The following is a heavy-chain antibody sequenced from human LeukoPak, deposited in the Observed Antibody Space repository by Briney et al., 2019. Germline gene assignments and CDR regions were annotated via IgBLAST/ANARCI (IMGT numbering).Heavy chain of an antibody. D-gene: IGHD6-6*01. CDR3: ARRARLAFDI. CDR1: EFTFSTYW. V-gene: IGHV3-7*01. CDR2: INQDGSGK. Sequence: GGSLRLSCAASEFTFSTYWMNWVRQAPGKGLEWVANINQDGSGKYYVDSVKGRFTISRDNAKNSLYLQMNSLSADDTAVYYCARRARLAFDIWGQGTMVTVSS. J-gene: IGHJ3*02.